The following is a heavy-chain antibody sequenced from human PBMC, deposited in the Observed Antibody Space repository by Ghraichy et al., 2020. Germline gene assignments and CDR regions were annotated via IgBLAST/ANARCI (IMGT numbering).Heavy chain of an antibody. CDR1: GYSFTSYW. J-gene: IGHJ3*02. Sequence: GESLNISCKGSGYSFTSYWIGWVRQMPGKGLELMGIIYPCDSDTRYSPSFQGQVTISADNSISTAYLQWSSLKASDTAMYYCATDGSGWFDAFDIWGQGTMVTVSS. CDR3: ATDGSGWFDAFDI. V-gene: IGHV5-51*01. CDR2: IYPCDSDT. D-gene: IGHD6-19*01.